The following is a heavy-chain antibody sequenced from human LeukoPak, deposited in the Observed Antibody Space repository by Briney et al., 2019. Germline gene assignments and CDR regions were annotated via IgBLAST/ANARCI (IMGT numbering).Heavy chain of an antibody. D-gene: IGHD1-26*01. Sequence: GGSLRLSCAASGFIFSTYWMSWVRQAQGKGLEWVANIKPDGTEKPCVDSVKGRFTISRDNAKNSLYLQIDSLRAEDTAVYYCARWQGSAWRLDYWGQGSLVTVSS. J-gene: IGHJ4*02. CDR2: IKPDGTEK. CDR1: GFIFSTYW. V-gene: IGHV3-7*04. CDR3: ARWQGSAWRLDY.